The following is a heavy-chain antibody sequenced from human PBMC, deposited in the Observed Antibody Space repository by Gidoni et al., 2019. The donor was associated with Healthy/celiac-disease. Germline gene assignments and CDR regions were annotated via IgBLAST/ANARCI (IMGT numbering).Heavy chain of an antibody. CDR3: ARGTRLYYYDSSGYYY. Sequence: SLTCAVYGGSFSGYYWSWIRQPPGKGLEWIGEINHSGSTNYNPSLKSRVTISVDTSKNQFSLKLSSVTAADTAVYYCARGTRLYYYDSSGYYYWGQGTLVTVSS. CDR1: GGSFSGYY. CDR2: INHSGST. V-gene: IGHV4-34*01. J-gene: IGHJ4*02. D-gene: IGHD3-22*01.